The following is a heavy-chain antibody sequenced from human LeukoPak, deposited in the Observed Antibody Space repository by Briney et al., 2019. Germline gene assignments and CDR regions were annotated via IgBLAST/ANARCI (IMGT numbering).Heavy chain of an antibody. CDR3: ARASGDTVDTTTMGSY. CDR1: GFTFSTYS. V-gene: IGHV3-21*01. CDR2: ISSSSAYI. D-gene: IGHD5-18*01. Sequence: GGSLRLSCAASGFTFSTYSMNWVRQAPGKGLEWVSSISSSSAYIYYADSVKGRFTISRDNAKNSLYLQMNRLRAEDTAVYYCARASGDTVDTTTMGSYWGQGTLVTVSS. J-gene: IGHJ4*02.